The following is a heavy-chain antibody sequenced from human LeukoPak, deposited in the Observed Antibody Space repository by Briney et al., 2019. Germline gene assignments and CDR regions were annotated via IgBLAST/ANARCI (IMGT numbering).Heavy chain of an antibody. Sequence: PSQTLSLTCAVSGGSISSGGYSWSWIRQPPGKGLEWIGYIYHSGSTYYNPSLKSRVTISVDRSKNQFSLKLSSVTAADTAVYYCARDKGDGYNCVPGYDYWGQGTLVTVSS. V-gene: IGHV4-30-2*01. D-gene: IGHD5-24*01. J-gene: IGHJ4*02. CDR2: IYHSGST. CDR3: ARDKGDGYNCVPGYDY. CDR1: GGSISSGGYS.